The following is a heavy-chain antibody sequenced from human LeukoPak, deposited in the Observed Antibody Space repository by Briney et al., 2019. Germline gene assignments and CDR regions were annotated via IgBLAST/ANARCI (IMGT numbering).Heavy chain of an antibody. CDR3: AKVWYYYDSSGYYY. Sequence: PGGSLRLSCVASGFTFSSYAMSWVRQAPGKGLEWVSAISGSGSSGGSTYYADSVKGRFTISRDNSKNTLYLQMNSLRAEDTAVYYCAKVWYYYDSSGYYYWGQGTLVTVSS. D-gene: IGHD3-22*01. V-gene: IGHV3-23*01. CDR2: ISGSGSSGGST. J-gene: IGHJ4*02. CDR1: GFTFSSYA.